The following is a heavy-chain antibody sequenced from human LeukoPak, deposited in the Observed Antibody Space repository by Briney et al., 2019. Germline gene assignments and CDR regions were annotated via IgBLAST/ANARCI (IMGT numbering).Heavy chain of an antibody. D-gene: IGHD3-10*01. J-gene: IGHJ4*02. CDR1: GFSLSTNGVG. Sequence: SGPTLVNPTQTLTLTCTFSGFSLSTNGVGVGWIRQPPGKALEWLALIYWDDDKRYSPSLKTRLTITKDTSKNQVVLTMTNMDPVDTATYYCAHRKKYDSGSYYTDYWGQGTLVTVSS. CDR3: AHRKKYDSGSYYTDY. CDR2: IYWDDDK. V-gene: IGHV2-5*02.